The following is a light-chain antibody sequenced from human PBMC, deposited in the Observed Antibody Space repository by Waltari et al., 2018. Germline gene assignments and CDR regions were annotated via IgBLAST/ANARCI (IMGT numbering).Light chain of an antibody. CDR1: TPNIGNNY. J-gene: IGLJ3*02. Sequence: QSVLTQPPSVSAAPGQKVTISCSGSTPNIGNNYVSWYQQFPGTAPKLLIDEDNRRPSGIPDRFSGSKSGASATLGITGLQTGDEANYYCGTWDSSLGIGVLGGGTRVTVL. V-gene: IGLV1-51*01. CDR3: GTWDSSLGIGV. CDR2: EDN.